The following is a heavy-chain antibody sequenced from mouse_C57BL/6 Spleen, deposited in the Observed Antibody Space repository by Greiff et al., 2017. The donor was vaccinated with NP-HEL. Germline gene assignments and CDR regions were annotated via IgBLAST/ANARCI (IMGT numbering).Heavy chain of an antibody. J-gene: IGHJ4*01. CDR3: ARAVYGSSSFYYAMDY. CDR1: GYAFSSSW. Sequence: QVQLQQSGPELVKPGASVKISCKASGYAFSSSWMNWVKQRPGKGLEWIGRIYPGDGDTNYNGKFKGKATLTADKSSSTAYMQLSSLTSEDSAVYFCARAVYGSSSFYYAMDYWGQGTSVTVSS. CDR2: IYPGDGDT. V-gene: IGHV1-82*01. D-gene: IGHD1-1*01.